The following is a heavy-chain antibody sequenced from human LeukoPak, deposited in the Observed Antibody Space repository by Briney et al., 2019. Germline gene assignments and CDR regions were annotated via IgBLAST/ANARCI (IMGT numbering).Heavy chain of an antibody. CDR3: AKNRDRGVPTYYYDSSGSSHFDL. J-gene: IGHJ2*01. CDR1: GFTFSSYG. V-gene: IGHV3-30*18. CDR2: ISYDGSNK. Sequence: PGGSLRLSCAASGFTFSSYGMHWVRQAPGKGLEWVAVISYDGSNKYYADSVKGRFTISRDNAKNTLYLQMNSLRAEDTAVYYCAKNRDRGVPTYYYDSSGSSHFDLWGRGTLVTASS. D-gene: IGHD3-22*01.